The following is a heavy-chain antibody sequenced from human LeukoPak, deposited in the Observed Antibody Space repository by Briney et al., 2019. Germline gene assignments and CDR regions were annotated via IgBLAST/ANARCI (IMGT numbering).Heavy chain of an antibody. J-gene: IGHJ3*02. V-gene: IGHV1-2*02. Sequence: GASVKVSCKASGYIFTGYYMHWVRQAPGRGPEWMGWINPNSGGTNYTQKFQGRVTMTRDTSISTAYMEMSRLTSDDTAVYYCARGSGYDYRAFDIWGQGTLVGVSS. D-gene: IGHD5-12*01. CDR1: GYIFTGYY. CDR3: ARGSGYDYRAFDI. CDR2: INPNSGGT.